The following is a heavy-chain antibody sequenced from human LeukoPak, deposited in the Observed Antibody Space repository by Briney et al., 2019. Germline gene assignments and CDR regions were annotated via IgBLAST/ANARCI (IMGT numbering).Heavy chain of an antibody. CDR3: ARGMNGSYSTYYYYYMDV. D-gene: IGHD1-26*01. Sequence: GASVKVSCKASGYTFTGYYMHWVRQAPGQGLEWMGWINPNSGGTNYAQKFQGRVTMTRDTSISTAYMELSRLRSDDTAVYYCARGMNGSYSTYYYYYMDVWGKGTTVTVSS. V-gene: IGHV1-2*02. J-gene: IGHJ6*03. CDR1: GYTFTGYY. CDR2: INPNSGGT.